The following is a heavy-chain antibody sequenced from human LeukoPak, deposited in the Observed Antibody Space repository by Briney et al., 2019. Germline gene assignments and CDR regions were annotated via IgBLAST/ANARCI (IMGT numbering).Heavy chain of an antibody. D-gene: IGHD3-22*01. V-gene: IGHV4-59*01. Sequence: SETLSLTCTVSGGSFSTYYWSRIRQPPGKGLEWIGYIYYSGSTNYNPSLRSRVTISVDTSKNQFSLRLSSVTSADTALYYCARENSYYDSSGYYYGSGYFDYWGQGTLVTVSS. CDR2: IYYSGST. CDR3: ARENSYYDSSGYYYGSGYFDY. CDR1: GGSFSTYY. J-gene: IGHJ4*02.